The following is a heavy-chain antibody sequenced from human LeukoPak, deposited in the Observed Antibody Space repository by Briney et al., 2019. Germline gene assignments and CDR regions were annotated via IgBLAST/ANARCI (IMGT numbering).Heavy chain of an antibody. Sequence: TGGSLRLSCAASGFTFHFYSMTWVRQAPGKGLEWVSYISSRSSTIYCADSVKGRFTVSRDNAKNSLNLQMDSLRDEDTAVYYCARGEDYWGQGTLVTVSS. CDR1: GFTFHFYS. J-gene: IGHJ4*02. CDR2: ISSRSSTI. V-gene: IGHV3-48*02. CDR3: ARGEDY.